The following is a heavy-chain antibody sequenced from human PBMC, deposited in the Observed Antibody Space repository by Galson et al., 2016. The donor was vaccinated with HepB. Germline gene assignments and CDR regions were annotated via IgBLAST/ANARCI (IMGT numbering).Heavy chain of an antibody. CDR3: ARRDDAYWYFDL. CDR1: GYSFTKYW. V-gene: IGHV5-51*01. CDR2: ISPSDSGS. Sequence: QSGAEVKKPGESLKISCKGSGYSFTKYWIGWVRQMPGKGLEWMGAISPSDSGSTYSPSFRGQVTISADKSITTAYLQWSSLKASDSAIYYCARRDDAYWYFDLWGRGTLVTVSS. J-gene: IGHJ2*01.